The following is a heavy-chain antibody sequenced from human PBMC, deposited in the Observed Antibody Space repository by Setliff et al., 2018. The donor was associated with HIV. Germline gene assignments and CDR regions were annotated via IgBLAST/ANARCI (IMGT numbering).Heavy chain of an antibody. D-gene: IGHD6-6*01. Sequence: ASVKVSCKASGYTFTNYYMHWVRQAPGQGLEWMGWINPNSGVSGYGQKFQGRVTMTRDTSISTAYMELSSLTSEDTAVYYCARARRMALHPGPGGYSSSSVGLDYWGQGTLVTVSS. CDR2: INPNSGVS. CDR3: ARARRMALHPGPGGYSSSSVGLDY. CDR1: GYTFTNYY. J-gene: IGHJ4*02. V-gene: IGHV1-8*02.